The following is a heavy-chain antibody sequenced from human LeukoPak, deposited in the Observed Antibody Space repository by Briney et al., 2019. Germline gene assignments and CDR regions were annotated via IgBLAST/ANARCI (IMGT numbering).Heavy chain of an antibody. CDR1: GFTVSSNY. CDR2: ISGSGGST. CDR3: AKDLFYYDFWSGYYPTLFDY. Sequence: SGGSLRLSCAASGFTVSSNYMSWVRQAPGKGLEWVSVISGSGGSTYYADSVKGRFTISRDNSKNTLYLQMNSLRAEDTAVYYCAKDLFYYDFWSGYYPTLFDYWGQGTLVTVSS. J-gene: IGHJ4*02. V-gene: IGHV3-23*01. D-gene: IGHD3-3*01.